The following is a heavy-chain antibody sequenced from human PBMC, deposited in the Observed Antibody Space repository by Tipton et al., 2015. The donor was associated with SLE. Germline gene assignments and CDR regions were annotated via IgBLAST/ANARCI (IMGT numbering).Heavy chain of an antibody. J-gene: IGHJ4*02. Sequence: TLSLTCTVSGGSISSYYWSWIRQPPGKGLEWIGYIYYSGSTYYNPSLKSRVTISVDTSKNQFSLKLSSVTAADTAVYYCGRGSHYGSGSYDFDYWGQGTLVTVSS. CDR1: GGSISSYY. CDR3: GRGSHYGSGSYDFDY. CDR2: IYYSGST. V-gene: IGHV4-59*12. D-gene: IGHD3-10*01.